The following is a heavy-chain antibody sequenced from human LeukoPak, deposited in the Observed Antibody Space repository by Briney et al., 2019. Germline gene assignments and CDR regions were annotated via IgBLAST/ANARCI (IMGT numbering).Heavy chain of an antibody. CDR3: ARQVTSITIFGVVLGWFDP. D-gene: IGHD3-3*01. V-gene: IGHV4-31*03. J-gene: IGHJ5*02. CDR1: GGSISSGGYY. Sequence: SQTLSLTCTVSGGSISSGGYYWSWIRQRPGKGLEWIGYIYYSGSTYYNPSLKSRVTISVDTSKNQFSLKLSSVTAADTAVYYCARQVTSITIFGVVLGWFDPWGQGTLVTVSS. CDR2: IYYSGST.